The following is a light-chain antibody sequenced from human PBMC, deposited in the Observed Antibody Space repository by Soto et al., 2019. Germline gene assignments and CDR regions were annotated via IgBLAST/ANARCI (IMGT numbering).Light chain of an antibody. J-gene: IGLJ2*01. V-gene: IGLV1-44*01. Sequence: QSVLTQPPSVSGTPGQKVSISCSGSASDLGGNPVNWYQHLPGAAPKLLIYTNHKRPSGVPDRFSGSKSGTSASLAISGLQSEDEADLYCAAWDDSLNAVVFGGGTQLTVL. CDR2: TNH. CDR3: AAWDDSLNAVV. CDR1: ASDLGGNP.